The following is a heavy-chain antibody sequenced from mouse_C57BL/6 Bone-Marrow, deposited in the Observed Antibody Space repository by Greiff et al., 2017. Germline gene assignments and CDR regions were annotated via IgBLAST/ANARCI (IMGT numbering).Heavy chain of an antibody. CDR2: IYPGSGGT. J-gene: IGHJ3*01. D-gene: IGHD2-3*01. Sequence: QVQLQQSGAELVRPGTSVKVSCKASGYAFTNYSIEWVKQRPGQGLEWIGVIYPGSGGTYYNEKLKGKATLTADKSSGAAYMQRSSLTYEDSEFYFCALYDGYYGFAYWGQGTLVTVSS. CDR1: GYAFTNYS. CDR3: ALYDGYYGFAY. V-gene: IGHV1-54*01.